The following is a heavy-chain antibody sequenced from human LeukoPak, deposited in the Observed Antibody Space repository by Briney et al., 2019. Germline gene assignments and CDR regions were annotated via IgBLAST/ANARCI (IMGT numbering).Heavy chain of an antibody. D-gene: IGHD6-19*01. V-gene: IGHV4-39*01. Sequence: SETLSLTCTVSGGSISSSSYYWGWIRQPPGKGLEWIGSIYYSGSIYYNPSLKSRVTISVDTSKNQFSLKLRSVTAADTAVYYCARHSSGWFPNEYFQHWGQGTLVTVSS. CDR3: ARHSSGWFPNEYFQH. CDR1: GGSISSSSYY. CDR2: IYYSGSI. J-gene: IGHJ1*01.